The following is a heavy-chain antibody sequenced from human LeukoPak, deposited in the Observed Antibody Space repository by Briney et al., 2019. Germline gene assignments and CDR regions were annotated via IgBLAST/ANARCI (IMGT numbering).Heavy chain of an antibody. V-gene: IGHV3-23*01. D-gene: IGHD6-19*01. J-gene: IGHJ4*02. CDR1: GFTFRSYA. CDR3: VKGSLYSSGCYDY. CDR2: ISGSGTGT. Sequence: GGSLRLSCAASGFTFRSYAMNWVRQVTGKGLEWVSGISGSGTGTYYADSVKGRFTISRDNSKNTLFLQMNSLRAEDTAVYYCVKGSLYSSGCYDYWGQGTLVTVSA.